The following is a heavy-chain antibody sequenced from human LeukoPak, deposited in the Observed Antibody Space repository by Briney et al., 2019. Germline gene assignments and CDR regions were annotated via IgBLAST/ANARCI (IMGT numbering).Heavy chain of an antibody. Sequence: SETLSLTCTVSGGAISNDNYYWGWIRQPPGKGLEWIASINYSGTTYYNPSLNSRVSISVDTSKTQLSLRLSSVTAADTAVYYCARHSDYWGQGILVTVSS. J-gene: IGHJ4*02. CDR2: INYSGTT. CDR3: ARHSDY. V-gene: IGHV4-39*01. CDR1: GGAISNDNYY.